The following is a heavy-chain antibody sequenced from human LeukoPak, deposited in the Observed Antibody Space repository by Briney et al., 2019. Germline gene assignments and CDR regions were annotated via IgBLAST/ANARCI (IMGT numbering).Heavy chain of an antibody. CDR1: GFTFSTYG. CDR2: IWYDGSNK. Sequence: GGSLRLSCAASGFTFSTYGMHWVRQAPGKGLEWVAVIWYDGSNKNYADSVKGRFTISRDNSKNTLYLQMNSLRAEDTAVYYCAKIYYYGPLGAFDIWGQGTMVTVSS. CDR3: AKIYYYGPLGAFDI. D-gene: IGHD3-10*01. V-gene: IGHV3-30*02. J-gene: IGHJ3*02.